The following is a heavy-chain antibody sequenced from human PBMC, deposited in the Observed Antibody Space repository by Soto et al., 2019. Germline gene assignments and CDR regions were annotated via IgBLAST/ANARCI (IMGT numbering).Heavy chain of an antibody. V-gene: IGHV3-33*01. J-gene: IGHJ4*02. Sequence: GGSLRLSCAASGFTFSSYGMHWVRQAPGKGLEWVAVIWYDGSNKYYADSVKGRFTISRDNSKNTLYLQMNSLRAEDTAVYYCARDQQWLNRLDYWGQGTLVTVSS. D-gene: IGHD6-19*01. CDR2: IWYDGSNK. CDR1: GFTFSSYG. CDR3: ARDQQWLNRLDY.